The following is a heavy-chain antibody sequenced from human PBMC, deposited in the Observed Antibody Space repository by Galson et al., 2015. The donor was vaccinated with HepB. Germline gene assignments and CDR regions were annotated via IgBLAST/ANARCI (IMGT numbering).Heavy chain of an antibody. D-gene: IGHD2-21*02. V-gene: IGHV3-23*01. J-gene: IGHJ4*02. CDR2: ISGSGGNT. CDR1: GFTFNNYA. Sequence: SLRLSCAASGFTFNNYAMSWVRQAPGKGLEWVSGISGSGGNTYYADSVKGRFTVSRDNSKNTLYLQVNSLRAEDTAVYYCAKEAVVTRGWFGSFDYWGQGTLVTVSS. CDR3: AKEAVVTRGWFGSFDY.